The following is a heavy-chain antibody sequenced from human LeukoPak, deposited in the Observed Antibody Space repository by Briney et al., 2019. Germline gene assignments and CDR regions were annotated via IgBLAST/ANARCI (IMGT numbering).Heavy chain of an antibody. J-gene: IGHJ4*02. CDR1: GFTFSSYA. V-gene: IGHV3-30-3*01. Sequence: SGGSLRLSCAASGFTFSSYAMHWVRQAPGKGLEWVAVTSYDGSNKYYADSVKGRFTISRDNSKNTLYLQMNSLRAEDTAVYYCASHKGFWSVHFDYWGQGTLVTVSS. CDR3: ASHKGFWSVHFDY. D-gene: IGHD3-3*01. CDR2: TSYDGSNK.